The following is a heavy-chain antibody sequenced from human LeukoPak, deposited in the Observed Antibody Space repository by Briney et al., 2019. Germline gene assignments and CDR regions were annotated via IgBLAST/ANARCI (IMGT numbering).Heavy chain of an antibody. Sequence: SETLSLTCTVSGDSISSYYWSWIRQPPGKGLEWIGTVYYTGSTYYKPSLKSRLTISVDRSKNHFSLKMNSVTAADTGVYYCARHGNWDPFDYWGQGILVTVSS. J-gene: IGHJ4*02. CDR2: VYYTGST. CDR3: ARHGNWDPFDY. V-gene: IGHV4-59*04. CDR1: GDSISSYY. D-gene: IGHD7-27*01.